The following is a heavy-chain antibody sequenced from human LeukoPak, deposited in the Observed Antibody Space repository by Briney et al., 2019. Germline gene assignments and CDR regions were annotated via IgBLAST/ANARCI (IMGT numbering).Heavy chain of an antibody. CDR2: IIPIFGTA. CDR3: ARDATYYYDTGFLVASPTFDFDI. Sequence: SVKVSCKASGGTFSSYAISWVRQAPGQGLEWMGRIIPIFGTANYAQKFQGRVTITTDESTSTAYMELSSLRSEDTAVYYCARDATYYYDTGFLVASPTFDFDIWGQGTMATVSS. D-gene: IGHD3-22*01. J-gene: IGHJ3*02. CDR1: GGTFSSYA. V-gene: IGHV1-69*05.